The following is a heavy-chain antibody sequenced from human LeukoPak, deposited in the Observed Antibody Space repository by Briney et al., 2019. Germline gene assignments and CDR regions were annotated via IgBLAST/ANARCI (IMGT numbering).Heavy chain of an antibody. Sequence: GGSLGLSCVASGFILSSYAMSWVRPAPGRGLEWVSAISTTGYSTYYADYVKGRFTISRDNSKNTLYLQMNSRRAEDTALDYCARGSYGDYDYWGQGTLVTVSS. J-gene: IGHJ4*02. D-gene: IGHD4-17*01. V-gene: IGHV3-23*01. CDR1: GFILSSYA. CDR3: ARGSYGDYDY. CDR2: ISTTGYST.